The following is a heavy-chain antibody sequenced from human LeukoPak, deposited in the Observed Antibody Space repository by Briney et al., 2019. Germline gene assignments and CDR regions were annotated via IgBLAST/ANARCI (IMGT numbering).Heavy chain of an antibody. V-gene: IGHV3-30*02. D-gene: IGHD3-16*02. J-gene: IGHJ4*02. CDR3: ARDIESSLDY. CDR2: IRSDGSNK. CDR1: GFTFSYYG. Sequence: PVGSLRLSCAASGFTFSYYGMHWVRQAPGKGLEWVAFIRSDGSNKYYADFVKGRFTISRDSSKNTLFLQMNSLRPEDTAVYYCARDIESSLDYWGQGTLVTASS.